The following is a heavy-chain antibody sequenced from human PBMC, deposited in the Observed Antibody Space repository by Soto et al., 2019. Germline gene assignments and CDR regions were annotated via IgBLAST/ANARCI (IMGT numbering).Heavy chain of an antibody. CDR3: ARDPREKTNYYDSSGYAQDYYYYGMDV. V-gene: IGHV4-30-2*01. CDR2: IYHSGST. D-gene: IGHD3-22*01. J-gene: IGHJ6*02. Sequence: PSETLSLTCAVSGGSISSGGYSWSWIRQPPGKGLEWIGYIYHSGSTYYNPSLKSRVTISVDTSKNQFSLKLSSVTAADTAVYYCARDPREKTNYYDSSGYAQDYYYYGMDVWGQGTTVTVSS. CDR1: GGSISSGGYS.